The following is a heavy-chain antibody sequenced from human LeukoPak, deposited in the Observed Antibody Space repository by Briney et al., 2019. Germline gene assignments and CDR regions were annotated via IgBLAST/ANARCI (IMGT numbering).Heavy chain of an antibody. CDR2: ISSNVGST. V-gene: IGHV3-64D*06. J-gene: IGHJ6*04. CDR3: VKELVDYYYYYGMDV. CDR1: GFTFSSYA. Sequence: GGSLRLSCSASGFTFSSYAMHWVRQAPGKGLEYVSAISSNVGSTYYADSVKGRFTISRDNSKNTLYLQMSSLRAEDTAVYYCVKELVDYYYYYGMDVWGKGTTVTVSS.